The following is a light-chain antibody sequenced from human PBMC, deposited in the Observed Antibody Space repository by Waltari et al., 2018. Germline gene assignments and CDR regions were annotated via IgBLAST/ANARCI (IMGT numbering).Light chain of an antibody. CDR3: QKYESLPAT. CDR2: QAS. CDR1: QSIGIY. V-gene: IGKV3-20*01. Sequence: EIVLTQSPGTLSLSPGESATLSCRASQSIGIYLAWYQQKPGQAPRLLMYQASSRATGIPDRFSGSGSGTDFSLTISRLEPEDFAVYYCQKYESLPATFGQGTKVEIK. J-gene: IGKJ1*01.